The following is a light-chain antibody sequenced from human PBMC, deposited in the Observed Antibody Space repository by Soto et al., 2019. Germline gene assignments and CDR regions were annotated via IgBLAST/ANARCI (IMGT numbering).Light chain of an antibody. CDR2: GAS. V-gene: IGKV3-15*01. CDR3: QQYNNWTLT. Sequence: IVMTQSPATLSVSPGERVTLSCMAIQDIRSSLAVYQQKPGQDPRILIYGASIRATGVPATFSGSGSGTEFTLTISSLQSEDFAVYYCQQYNNWTLTFGGGTKVDI. CDR1: QDIRSS. J-gene: IGKJ4*01.